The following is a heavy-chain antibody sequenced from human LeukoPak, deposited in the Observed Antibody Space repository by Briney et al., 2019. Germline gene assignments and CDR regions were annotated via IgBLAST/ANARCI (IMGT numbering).Heavy chain of an antibody. CDR1: GFNFANYW. J-gene: IGHJ4*02. D-gene: IGHD6-19*01. Sequence: PGESLKISCETSGFNFANYWIGWVRQMPGKGLEWMGIIYPHDSDTRYSPSFQGQVTISADKSITTAYLQWSSLKASDTAIYYCARLVGGAVAGTGNYFDYWGQGTLVTVSS. CDR3: ARLVGGAVAGTGNYFDY. V-gene: IGHV5-51*01. CDR2: IYPHDSDT.